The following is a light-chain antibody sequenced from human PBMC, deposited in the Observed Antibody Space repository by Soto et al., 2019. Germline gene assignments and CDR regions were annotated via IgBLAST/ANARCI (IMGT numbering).Light chain of an antibody. CDR2: GAS. CDR1: QSLNNNF. J-gene: IGKJ1*01. Sequence: EIVLTQSPGTLSLSPGERATLSCRASQSLNNNFLAWYQQKPGQAPRLLIYGASTRATGIPDRFSGRGSGTDFTLTISRLEPGDFAMYYCQQYDNIPRTFGQGTKVEVK. V-gene: IGKV3-20*01. CDR3: QQYDNIPRT.